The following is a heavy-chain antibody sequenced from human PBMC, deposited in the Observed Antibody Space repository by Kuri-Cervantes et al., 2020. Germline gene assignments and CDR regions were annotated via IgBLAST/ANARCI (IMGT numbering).Heavy chain of an antibody. CDR2: IYYSGST. D-gene: IGHD6-19*01. CDR3: ARDIPSQWLVEIYGMDV. CDR1: GGSISSYY. J-gene: IGHJ6*02. Sequence: GSLRLSCTVSGGSISSYYWSWIRQPPGKGLEWIGYIYYSGSTNYNPSLKSRVTISVDTSKNQFSLKLSSVTAADTAVYYCARDIPSQWLVEIYGMDVWGQGTTVTVSS. V-gene: IGHV4-59*13.